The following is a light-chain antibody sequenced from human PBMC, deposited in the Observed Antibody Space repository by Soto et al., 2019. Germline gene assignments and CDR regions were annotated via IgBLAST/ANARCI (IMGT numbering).Light chain of an antibody. J-gene: IGLJ2*01. Sequence: QSALTQPASVSGSLGQSITISCTGTGGDVGTYDYVSWYQQHPGKAPKLMIFDVSSRPSGISDRFSGSKSGNTASLTISGIQAEDEADYYCNSYLTNFVAFGGGTKLTVL. CDR2: DVS. CDR3: NSYLTNFVA. CDR1: GGDVGTYDY. V-gene: IGLV2-14*03.